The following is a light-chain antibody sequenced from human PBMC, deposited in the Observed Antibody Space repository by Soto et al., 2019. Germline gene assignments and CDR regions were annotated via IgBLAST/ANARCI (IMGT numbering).Light chain of an antibody. CDR1: QSVNSN. Sequence: DIQMTQSPSSLSASVGDRVTITCRANQSVNSNLAWYQQTPGKVPKLLVYSSSPLQSGVPSRFSGRGSGTDFTLTISRLQPEDVATYYCQKYDSAPITFGQGTRLEIK. J-gene: IGKJ5*01. CDR2: SSS. CDR3: QKYDSAPIT. V-gene: IGKV1-27*01.